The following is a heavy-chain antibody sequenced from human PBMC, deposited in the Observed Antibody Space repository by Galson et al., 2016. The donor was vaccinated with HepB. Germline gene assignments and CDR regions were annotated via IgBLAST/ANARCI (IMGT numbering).Heavy chain of an antibody. D-gene: IGHD1-26*01. V-gene: IGHV4-34*01. CDR3: ARAIPRVGFDY. CDR2: VYPGGSP. J-gene: IGHJ4*02. Sequence: ETLSLTCAVYGGSFSGSYWSWLRQSPGKGLEWIWEVYPGGSPNYRPSLKSRVTISVATSKSQFSLKLRSVTAADTAVHYCARAIPRVGFDYWGQGILVTVSS. CDR1: GGSFSGSY.